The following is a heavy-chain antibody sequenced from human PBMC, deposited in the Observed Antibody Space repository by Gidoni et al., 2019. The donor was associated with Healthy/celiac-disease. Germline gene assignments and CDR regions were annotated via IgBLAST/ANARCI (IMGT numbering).Heavy chain of an antibody. Sequence: EVQLLESGGGLVQPGGSLSLACAASGFTFSSYAMSWVRQAPGKGLDWVSAISGSGGSTYYADSVKGRFTISRDNSKNTLYLQMNSLRAEDTAVYYCAKGYDFWSGYSVGYFDYWGQGTLVTVSS. V-gene: IGHV3-23*01. J-gene: IGHJ4*02. CDR1: GFTFSSYA. CDR2: ISGSGGST. D-gene: IGHD3-3*01. CDR3: AKGYDFWSGYSVGYFDY.